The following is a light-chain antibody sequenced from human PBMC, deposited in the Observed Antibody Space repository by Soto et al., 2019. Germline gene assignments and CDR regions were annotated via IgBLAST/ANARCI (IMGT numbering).Light chain of an antibody. CDR3: QQYDAYWT. CDR2: KAS. J-gene: IGKJ1*01. CDR1: QSIGSW. V-gene: IGKV1-5*03. Sequence: DIQMTQSPSTLSASVGDRVTITCRASQSIGSWLAWYQQKPGKAPSLLIYKASTLETGVPSRFSGSGSATEFTLTISSLQPDDFATYYCQQYDAYWTFGQGTKVEIE.